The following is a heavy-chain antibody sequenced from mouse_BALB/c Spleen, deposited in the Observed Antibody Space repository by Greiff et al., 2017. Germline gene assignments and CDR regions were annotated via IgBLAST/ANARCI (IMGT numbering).Heavy chain of an antibody. CDR2: IDPSDSET. CDR1: GYTFTSYW. CDR3: ARAGYDYFDY. J-gene: IGHJ2*01. Sequence: QVQLQQPGAELVKPGAPVKLSCKASGYTFTSYWMNWVKQRPGRGLEWIGRIDPSDSETHYNQKFKDKATLTVDKSSSTAYIQLSSLTSEDSAVYYCARAGYDYFDYWGQGTTLTVSS. V-gene: IGHV1-69*02. D-gene: IGHD2-2*01.